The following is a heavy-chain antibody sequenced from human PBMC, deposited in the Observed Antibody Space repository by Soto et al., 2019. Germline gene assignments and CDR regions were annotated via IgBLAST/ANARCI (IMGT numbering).Heavy chain of an antibody. CDR1: GGTFSSYA. D-gene: IGHD2-2*01. J-gene: IGHJ5*02. CDR2: IIPIFGTA. V-gene: IGHV1-69*06. CDR3: ARGQGRYCSSTSCYVGGWFDP. Sequence: QVQLVQSGAEVKKPGSSVKVSCKASGGTFSSYAISWVRQAPGQGLEWMGGIIPIFGTANYAQKFQGRVTITADKSTSTAYMELSSLRSEDTAVYYCARGQGRYCSSTSCYVGGWFDPWGQGTLVTVSS.